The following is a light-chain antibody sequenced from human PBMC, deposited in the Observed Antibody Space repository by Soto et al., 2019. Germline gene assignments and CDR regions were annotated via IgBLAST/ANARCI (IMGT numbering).Light chain of an antibody. CDR3: QQYKSCPWT. V-gene: IGKV1-5*03. Sequence: DMQITRCPSTVRACVGDRVTITCWASQSISSWLAWYQQRPGKAPKLLIYKASNLESGVPSRFSGSGSGTEFTLTISSLQPDDFGTYYCQQYKSCPWTFGQGTKVDIK. J-gene: IGKJ1*01. CDR1: QSISSW. CDR2: KAS.